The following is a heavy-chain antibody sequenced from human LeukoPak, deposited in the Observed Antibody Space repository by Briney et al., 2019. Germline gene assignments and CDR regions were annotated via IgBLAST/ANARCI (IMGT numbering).Heavy chain of an antibody. CDR1: GFTFNNYW. D-gene: IGHD1-1*01. Sequence: GGSLRPSCAASGFTFNNYWIHWVRQVPGKGLVWVSRINNDGSSASYVDSVKGRFTISRDNAKNTLFLQMNSLRAEDTAVYYCARRGTGHGMDVWGQGTTVIVSS. CDR3: ARRGTGHGMDV. V-gene: IGHV3-74*01. J-gene: IGHJ6*02. CDR2: INNDGSSA.